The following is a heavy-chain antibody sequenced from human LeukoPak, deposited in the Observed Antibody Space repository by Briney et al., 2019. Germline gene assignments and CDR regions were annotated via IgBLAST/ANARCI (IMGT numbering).Heavy chain of an antibody. D-gene: IGHD3-10*01. CDR3: ARDRYYGSGSYRPLDY. CDR1: GGTFSSCA. J-gene: IGHJ4*02. V-gene: IGHV1-69*13. CDR2: IIPIFGTA. Sequence: GASVKVSCKASGGTFSSCAISWVRQAPGQGLEWMGGIIPIFGTANYAQKFQGRVTITADESTSTAYMELSSLRSEDTAVYYCARDRYYGSGSYRPLDYWGQGTLVTVSS.